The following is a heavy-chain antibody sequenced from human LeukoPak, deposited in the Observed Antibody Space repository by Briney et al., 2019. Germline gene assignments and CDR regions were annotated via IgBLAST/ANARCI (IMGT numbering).Heavy chain of an antibody. CDR1: GGSISSYY. CDR3: ARRGRYCTGANCYTGYFQH. Sequence: SETLSLTCTASGGSISSYYWSWIRQPPGKGLEWIGYIYYSGSTNYNPSLKSRVTISVDTSKKQLSLNLSSVTAADTAVYYCARRGRYCTGANCYTGYFQHWGQGTLVTVSS. J-gene: IGHJ1*01. CDR2: IYYSGST. V-gene: IGHV4-59*12. D-gene: IGHD2-2*02.